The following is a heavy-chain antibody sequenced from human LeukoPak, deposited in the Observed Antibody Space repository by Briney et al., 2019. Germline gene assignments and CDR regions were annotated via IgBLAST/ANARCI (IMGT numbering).Heavy chain of an antibody. CDR3: ARALLPYYFDY. J-gene: IGHJ4*02. CDR1: GGSISSYY. V-gene: IGHV4-59*01. CDR2: IYYSGST. D-gene: IGHD3-22*01. Sequence: SETLSLTCTVSGGSISSYYWSWIRQPPGKGLEWVGYIYYSGSTNYNPSLKSRVTISVDTSKNQFSLKLSSVTAADTAVYYCARALLPYYFDYWGQGTLVPVS.